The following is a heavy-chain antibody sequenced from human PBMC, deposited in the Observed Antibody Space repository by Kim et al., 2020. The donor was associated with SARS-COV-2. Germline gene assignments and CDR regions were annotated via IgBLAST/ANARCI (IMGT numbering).Heavy chain of an antibody. J-gene: IGHJ1*01. Sequence: GGSMRLSCAASGFTFSSYGMHWVRQAPGKGLEWVAVIWYDGSNKYYADSVKGRFTISRDNSKNTLYLQMNSLRAEDTAVYYCARDLGFGSSHAIEYFQHWGQGTLVTVSS. D-gene: IGHD6-13*01. CDR3: ARDLGFGSSHAIEYFQH. CDR1: GFTFSSYG. V-gene: IGHV3-33*01. CDR2: IWYDGSNK.